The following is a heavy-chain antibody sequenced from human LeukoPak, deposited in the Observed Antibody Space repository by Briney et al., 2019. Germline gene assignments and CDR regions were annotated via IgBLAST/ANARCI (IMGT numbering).Heavy chain of an antibody. CDR1: GYTFTGYY. J-gene: IGHJ6*03. Sequence: GASVKVSCKASGYTFTGYYIHWVRQAPGQGLEWMGWINPNSDGTNYAQKFQGRVTMTRDTSISTAYMELSRLRSDDTAVYYCARAGYYDRSGFLVYYYYYMDVWGKGTTVTVSS. V-gene: IGHV1-2*02. CDR3: ARAGYYDRSGFLVYYYYYMDV. D-gene: IGHD3-22*01. CDR2: INPNSDGT.